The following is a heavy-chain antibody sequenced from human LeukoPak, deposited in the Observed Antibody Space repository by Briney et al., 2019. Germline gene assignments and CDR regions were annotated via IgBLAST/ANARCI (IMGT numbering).Heavy chain of an antibody. J-gene: IGHJ4*02. V-gene: IGHV1-69*05. CDR1: GGTFISYA. CDR3: AREYSSSYFGDY. CDR2: IIPIFGKA. D-gene: IGHD6-6*01. Sequence: SVKVSCKASGGTFISYAISWVRQAPGQGREWRGRIIPIFGKANYAQKFQGRVTITTDESTSTAYMELSSLRSEDTAVYYCAREYSSSYFGDYWGQGTLVTVSS.